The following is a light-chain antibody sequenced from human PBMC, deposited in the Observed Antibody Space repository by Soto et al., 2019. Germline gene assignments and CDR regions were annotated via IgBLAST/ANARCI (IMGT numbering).Light chain of an antibody. V-gene: IGKV3-20*01. CDR1: QRVSSSY. Sequence: EIVLTQSPGTLSLSPGERATLSCRASQRVSSSYLAWYQQKPGQAPRLLIYGASSRATGIPDRFSGSGSGTDFTLTISRLEPEDFAVYYCQQYGNSPITFGQGTRLEIK. CDR3: QQYGNSPIT. J-gene: IGKJ5*01. CDR2: GAS.